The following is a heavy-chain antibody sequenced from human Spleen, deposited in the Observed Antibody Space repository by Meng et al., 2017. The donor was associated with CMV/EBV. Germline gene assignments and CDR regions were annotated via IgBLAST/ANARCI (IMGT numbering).Heavy chain of an antibody. Sequence: GESLKISCAASGFTFSSYSMNWVRQAPGKGLEWVSSISSSSSYIYYADSVKGRFTISRDNSKNTLYLQMNSLSAEDTAVYYCAKETTEVGASNWGQRTLVTVSS. D-gene: IGHD1-26*01. CDR3: AKETTEVGASN. V-gene: IGHV3-21*01. CDR1: GFTFSSYS. CDR2: ISSSSSYI. J-gene: IGHJ4*02.